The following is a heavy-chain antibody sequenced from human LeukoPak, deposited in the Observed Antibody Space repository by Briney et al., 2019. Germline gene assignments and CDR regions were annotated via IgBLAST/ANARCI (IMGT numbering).Heavy chain of an antibody. J-gene: IGHJ4*02. CDR2: ISGSGGST. D-gene: IGHD3-22*01. CDR3: AKDYYDSSGYLDGDY. CDR1: GFTFSSYA. V-gene: IGHV3-23*01. Sequence: GGSLRLSCAASGFTFSSYAMSWVRQAPGKGLEWVSAISGSGGSTYYADSVKGRFTISRDNSKNTLYLQMNSLRAEDTAVYYCAKDYYDSSGYLDGDYWGQGTLVTVSS.